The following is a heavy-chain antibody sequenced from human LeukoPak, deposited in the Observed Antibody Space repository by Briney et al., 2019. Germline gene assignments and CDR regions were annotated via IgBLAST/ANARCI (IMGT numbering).Heavy chain of an antibody. Sequence: SETLSLTCTVSGGSISSYYWSWIRQPAGKGLEWIGRIYTSGSTNYNPPLKSRVTMSVDTSKNQFSLKVSSVTAADTAVYYCARGPPAVDYYYGMDVWGQGTTVTVSS. V-gene: IGHV4-4*07. CDR3: ARGPPAVDYYYGMDV. J-gene: IGHJ6*02. D-gene: IGHD2-2*01. CDR2: IYTSGST. CDR1: GGSISSYY.